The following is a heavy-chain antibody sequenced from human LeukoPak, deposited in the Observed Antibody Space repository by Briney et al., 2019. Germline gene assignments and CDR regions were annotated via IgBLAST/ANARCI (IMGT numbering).Heavy chain of an antibody. CDR1: GGSFSGYY. D-gene: IGHD1-26*01. Sequence: SETLSLTCAVYGGSFSGYYWSWIRQPPGKGLEWIGEINHSGSTNYNPSLKSRVTISVDTSKNQFSLKLSSVTAADTAVYYCARAPPPVGATEYYFDYWGQGTLVTVSS. J-gene: IGHJ4*02. CDR2: INHSGST. V-gene: IGHV4-34*01. CDR3: ARAPPPVGATEYYFDY.